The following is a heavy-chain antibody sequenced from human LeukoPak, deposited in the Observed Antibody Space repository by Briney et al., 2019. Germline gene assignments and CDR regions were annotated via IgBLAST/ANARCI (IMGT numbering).Heavy chain of an antibody. CDR2: INPNSGGT. Sequence: ASVKVSCKASGYTFTGYYMRWVRQAPGQGLEWMGWINPNSGGTNYARKFQGRVTMTRDTSISTAYMELSRLRSDDTAVYYCASDDCSSTSCYPTNWFDPWGQGTLVTVSS. D-gene: IGHD2-2*01. J-gene: IGHJ5*02. V-gene: IGHV1-2*02. CDR1: GYTFTGYY. CDR3: ASDDCSSTSCYPTNWFDP.